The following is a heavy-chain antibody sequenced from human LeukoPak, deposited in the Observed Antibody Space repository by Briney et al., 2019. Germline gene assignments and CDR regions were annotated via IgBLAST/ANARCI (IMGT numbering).Heavy chain of an antibody. Sequence: SETLSLTCAVYGGSFSGYYWSWIRQPPGKGLEWLGEINHSGSTNYNPSLKSRVTISVDTSKNQFSLKLSSVTAADTAVYYCASIYSSSSGAYYYYYMDVWGKGTTVTVSS. CDR3: ASIYSSSSGAYYYYYMDV. CDR1: GGSFSGYY. V-gene: IGHV4-34*01. CDR2: INHSGST. J-gene: IGHJ6*03. D-gene: IGHD6-6*01.